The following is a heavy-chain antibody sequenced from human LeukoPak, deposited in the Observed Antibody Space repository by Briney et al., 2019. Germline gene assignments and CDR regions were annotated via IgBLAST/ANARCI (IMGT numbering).Heavy chain of an antibody. D-gene: IGHD1-26*01. CDR1: GFTFSSYS. Sequence: GGSLRLSCAASGFTFSSYSMNWVRQAPGKGLEWVSYISSSSSTIYYADSVKGRFTISRDNAKNSLYLQMNSLRAEDTAVYYCARDTQIRVGATHFDYWGQGTLVTVSS. CDR2: ISSSSSTI. CDR3: ARDTQIRVGATHFDY. V-gene: IGHV3-48*04. J-gene: IGHJ4*02.